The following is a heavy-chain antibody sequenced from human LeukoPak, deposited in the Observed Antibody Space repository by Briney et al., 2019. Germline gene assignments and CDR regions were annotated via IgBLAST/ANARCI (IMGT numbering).Heavy chain of an antibody. D-gene: IGHD3-9*01. J-gene: IGHJ3*02. CDR3: ARDHPSILRYFDWLLYGGAFDI. V-gene: IGHV3-30-3*01. CDR2: ISYDGNNK. CDR1: GFTFSSYA. Sequence: GGSLRLSCAASGFTFSSYAMHWVRQAPGKGLEWVALISYDGNNKYYADSVKGRFTVSRDNSKTTLYLQMNSLRAEDTAVYYCARDHPSILRYFDWLLYGGAFDIWGQGTMVTVSS.